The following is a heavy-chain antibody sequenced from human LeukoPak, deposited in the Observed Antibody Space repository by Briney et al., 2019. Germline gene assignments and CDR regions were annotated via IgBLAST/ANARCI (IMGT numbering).Heavy chain of an antibody. J-gene: IGHJ4*02. CDR3: ATPLVRGVDYFDY. V-gene: IGHV4-39*01. D-gene: IGHD3-10*01. CDR1: GGSISSSSYY. Sequence: PSETLSLTCTVSGGSISSSSYYWGWIRQPPGKGLEWIGSIYYSGSTYYNPSLKSRVTISVDTSKNQFSLKLSSVTAADTAVYYCATPLVRGVDYFDYWGQGTLVTVSP. CDR2: IYYSGST.